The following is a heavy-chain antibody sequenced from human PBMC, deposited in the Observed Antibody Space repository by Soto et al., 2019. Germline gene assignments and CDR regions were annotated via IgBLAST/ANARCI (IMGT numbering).Heavy chain of an antibody. D-gene: IGHD4-4*01. V-gene: IGHV3-74*03. CDR1: GFTFSSYW. CDR2: IKSDGSIT. Sequence: EVQLAESGGGLVQPGGSLRLSCEASGFTFSSYWMHWVRQAPGKGLVWVSRIKSDGSITTYADSVKGRFTISRDNAKNTLCLQMNSLRAEDTAVYYCARDGLVTTAGVDFDYWGQGTLVTVSS. J-gene: IGHJ4*02. CDR3: ARDGLVTTAGVDFDY.